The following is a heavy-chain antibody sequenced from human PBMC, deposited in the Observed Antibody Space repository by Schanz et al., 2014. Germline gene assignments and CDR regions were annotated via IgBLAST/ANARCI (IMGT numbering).Heavy chain of an antibody. CDR2: VCYDGSKK. CDR3: ERFQSPHQPFDY. D-gene: IGHD2-2*01. CDR1: GFIFGTAG. Sequence: QVQLVESGGGVVQPGRSLRLSCAASGFIFGTAGLHWVRQPPGKGLEWVAVVCYDGSKKYYADSVKGRFTTSRDKSKNTMYLQMNSLRAEDTAVYYCERFQSPHQPFDYWGQGTLVTVSS. J-gene: IGHJ4*02. V-gene: IGHV3-33*08.